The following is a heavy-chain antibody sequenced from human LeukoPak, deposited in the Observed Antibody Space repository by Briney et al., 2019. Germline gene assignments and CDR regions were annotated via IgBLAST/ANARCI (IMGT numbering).Heavy chain of an antibody. CDR3: ARDDGGYCSSTSCYLGWFDP. Sequence: GGSLRLSCAASGFAFSSYAMNWVRQAPGKGLEWVSSITSTSSYIYYADSVKGRFTISRDNAKNSLYLQMNSPRAEDTAVYYCARDDGGYCSSTSCYLGWFDPWGQGTLVTVSS. CDR1: GFAFSSYA. CDR2: ITSTSSYI. J-gene: IGHJ5*02. D-gene: IGHD2-2*03. V-gene: IGHV3-21*01.